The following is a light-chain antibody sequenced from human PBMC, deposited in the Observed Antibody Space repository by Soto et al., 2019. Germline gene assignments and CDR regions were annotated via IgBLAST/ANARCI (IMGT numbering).Light chain of an antibody. V-gene: IGLV2-14*01. CDR2: DVS. CDR1: SSDVGGYNF. Sequence: QSALTQPASVSGSPGQSITISCTGTSSDVGGYNFVSWYQLHPGKAPKLMIFDVSNRPSGVSDRFSGSKSGNTASLTISGLQAEDEADYYCSSYISGSIPFVFGTGTKVPVL. CDR3: SSYISGSIPFV. J-gene: IGLJ1*01.